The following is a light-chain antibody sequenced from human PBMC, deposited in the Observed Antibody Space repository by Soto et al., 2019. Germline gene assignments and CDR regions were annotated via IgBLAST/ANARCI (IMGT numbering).Light chain of an antibody. J-gene: IGKJ1*01. CDR2: LGS. V-gene: IGKV2-28*01. Sequence: DIVMTHSPLSLPVTPGEPASISCRSSQSLLHSNGYNYLDWYLQKPGQSPQLLIYLGSNRASGVTDRFSGSGSGTDFTMKISRVAAADVGVYYCMQPLQSWTFGQGTKVDIK. CDR3: MQPLQSWT. CDR1: QSLLHSNGYNY.